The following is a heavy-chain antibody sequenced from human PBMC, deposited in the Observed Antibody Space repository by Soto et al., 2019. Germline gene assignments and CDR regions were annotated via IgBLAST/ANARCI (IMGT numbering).Heavy chain of an antibody. CDR1: GYSFTSYG. CDR3: ARDVPDTSLFFYYYGMDV. CDR2: ISTDNGNT. J-gene: IGHJ6*02. V-gene: IGHV1-18*01. D-gene: IGHD2-21*01. Sequence: QVHLVQSGAEVRKPGASVKVSCKASGYSFTSYGISWVRQAPGQGLEWMGWISTDNGNTNYAHNLQGRASMTIDPSTSTAYMELWSLGSADTAVYYCARDVPDTSLFFYYYGMDVWGQGTTVTVSS.